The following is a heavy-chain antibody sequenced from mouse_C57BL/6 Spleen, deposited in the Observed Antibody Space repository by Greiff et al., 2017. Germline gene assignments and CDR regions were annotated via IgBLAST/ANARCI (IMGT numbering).Heavy chain of an antibody. CDR2: IYPGDGDT. J-gene: IGHJ4*01. D-gene: IGHD2-3*01. CDR1: GYAFSSYR. CDR3: ASVYDYAMDY. V-gene: IGHV1-80*01. Sequence: VQLQQSGAELVKPGASVKISCKASGYAFSSYRMNWVKQRPGKGLEWIGQIYPGDGDTNYNGKFKGKATLTADKSSSTAYMQLSSLTSEDSAVYFCASVYDYAMDYWGQGTSVTVSS.